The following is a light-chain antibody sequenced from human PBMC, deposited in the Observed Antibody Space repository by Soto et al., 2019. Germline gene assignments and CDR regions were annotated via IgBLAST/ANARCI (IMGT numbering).Light chain of an antibody. V-gene: IGKV3-20*01. CDR1: QSVSRND. J-gene: IGKJ1*01. CDR3: QQYGSSPWT. CDR2: GAS. Sequence: EIVLTQSPGTLSLSPGERATLSCRASQSVSRNDLAWFHQTPGRAPRLLIYGASSRATGIPDRFGGSGSGTDFTLTISRLEPEDFAVYYCQQYGSSPWTFGQGTKVELK.